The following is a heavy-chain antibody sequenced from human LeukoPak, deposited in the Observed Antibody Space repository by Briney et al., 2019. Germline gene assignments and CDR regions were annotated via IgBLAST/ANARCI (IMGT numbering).Heavy chain of an antibody. Sequence: SETLSLTCAVSGASISGSGYYLGWIRQPPGKGLEWIGNIYYTGSTYYNASLQSRVTISIDMSKNQFSLKLSSVTAADTAVYYCARHYYYDSSGYYLHYYYYMDVWGKGTTVTISS. V-gene: IGHV4-39*01. CDR3: ARHYYYDSSGYYLHYYYYMDV. CDR1: GASISGSGYY. CDR2: IYYTGST. J-gene: IGHJ6*03. D-gene: IGHD3-22*01.